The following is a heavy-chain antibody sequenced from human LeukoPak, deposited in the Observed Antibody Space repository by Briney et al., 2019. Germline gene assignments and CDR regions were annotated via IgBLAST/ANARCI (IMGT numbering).Heavy chain of an antibody. Sequence: SETLSLTCAVYGGSFSGYYWSWIRQPPGKGLEWIGGINHSGSTNYNPSLKSRVTISVDTSKNQFSLKLSSVTAADTAVYYCASRSRLTTVTTGVGNYWGQGTLVTVSS. CDR2: INHSGST. CDR3: ASRSRLTTVTTGVGNY. J-gene: IGHJ4*02. D-gene: IGHD4-17*01. V-gene: IGHV4-34*01. CDR1: GGSFSGYY.